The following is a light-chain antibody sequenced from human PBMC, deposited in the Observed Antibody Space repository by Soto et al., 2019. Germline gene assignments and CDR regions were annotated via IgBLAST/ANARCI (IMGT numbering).Light chain of an antibody. CDR1: SSDVVGYNY. V-gene: IGLV2-14*01. CDR2: DVS. Sequence: QSVLTQPASVSGSPGQSITISCTGTSSDVVGYNYVSWYQQHPGKAPKLMIYDVSNRPSGVSNRFSGSKSGNTASLTISGLQAEDDSDYYCSSYTSSSTPLHVFGPVTEVTV. J-gene: IGLJ1*01. CDR3: SSYTSSSTPLHV.